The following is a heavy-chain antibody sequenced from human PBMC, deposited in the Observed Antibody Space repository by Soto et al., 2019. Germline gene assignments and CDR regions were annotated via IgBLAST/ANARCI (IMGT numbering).Heavy chain of an antibody. CDR1: GGSISSSSYY. J-gene: IGHJ5*02. Sequence: QLQLQESGPGLVKPSETLSLTCTVSGGSISSSSYYWGWIRQPPGKGLEWIGSIYYSGSTYYNPSLKSRVTISVDTSKNQFSLKLSSVTAADTAVYYCARHYFYTGWFDPWGQGTLVTVSS. CDR2: IYYSGST. V-gene: IGHV4-39*01. CDR3: ARHYFYTGWFDP. D-gene: IGHD3-3*01.